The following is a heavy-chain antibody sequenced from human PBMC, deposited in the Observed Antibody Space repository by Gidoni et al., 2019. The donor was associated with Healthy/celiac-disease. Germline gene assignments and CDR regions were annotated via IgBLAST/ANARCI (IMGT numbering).Heavy chain of an antibody. CDR1: GFTFGNAW. Sequence: EVQLVESGGGLVKLGGSLRLPCAASGFTFGNAWMSWVRQAPGKGLEWVGRIKSKTDGGTTDYAAPVKGRFTISRDDSKNTLYLQMNSLKTEDTAVYYCTTDLGIYCSSTSCHPSYYYYYMDVWGKGTTVTVSS. J-gene: IGHJ6*03. V-gene: IGHV3-15*01. CDR2: IKSKTDGGTT. CDR3: TTDLGIYCSSTSCHPSYYYYYMDV. D-gene: IGHD2-2*01.